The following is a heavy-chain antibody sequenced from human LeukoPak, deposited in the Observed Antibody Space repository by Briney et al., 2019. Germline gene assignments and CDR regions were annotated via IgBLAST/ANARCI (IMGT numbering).Heavy chain of an antibody. Sequence: HPSETLSLTCAVSGGSISSSNWWSWVRQPPGKGLEWIGEIYHSGSTNYNPSLKSRVTISVDKSKNQFSLKLSSVTAADTAVYYCARAPPDFWSGYSLYYFDYWGQGTLVTVSS. D-gene: IGHD3-3*01. CDR2: IYHSGST. CDR3: ARAPPDFWSGYSLYYFDY. V-gene: IGHV4-4*02. CDR1: GGSISSSNW. J-gene: IGHJ4*02.